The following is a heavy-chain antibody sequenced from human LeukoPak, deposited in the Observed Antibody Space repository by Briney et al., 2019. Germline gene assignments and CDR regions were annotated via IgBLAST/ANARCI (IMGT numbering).Heavy chain of an antibody. J-gene: IGHJ4*02. CDR3: ARDTLGEGEDADYAVYYFDY. Sequence: GGPLRLSCAASGFTFSSFDMSWVRQAPGKWLEWVANIKQDGNEKYYADSVKGRFTISRDNGKNSLDLQMNSLRADDTAVYYCARDTLGEGEDADYAVYYFDYWGQGTVVTVSS. CDR2: IKQDGNEK. V-gene: IGHV3-7*01. D-gene: IGHD3-10*01. CDR1: GFTFSSFD.